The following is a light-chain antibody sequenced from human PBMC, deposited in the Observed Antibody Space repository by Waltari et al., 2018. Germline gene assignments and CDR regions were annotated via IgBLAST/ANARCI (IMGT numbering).Light chain of an antibody. V-gene: IGLV2-11*01. CDR2: DVI. CDR1: STAVGAYNH. J-gene: IGLJ2*01. Sequence: QSALTQPRSVSGSPGQSATISCPGTSTAVGAYNHVTWYQHHPGKAPKLMLYDVIKRPSGVPDRFSGSKSGNTASLTISGLQAEDEADYYCCSRAGTYTLVFGGGTKLTVL. CDR3: CSRAGTYTLV.